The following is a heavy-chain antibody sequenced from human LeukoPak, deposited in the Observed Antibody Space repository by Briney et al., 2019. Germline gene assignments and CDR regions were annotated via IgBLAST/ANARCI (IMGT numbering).Heavy chain of an antibody. CDR1: GGSFSGYY. D-gene: IGHD3-10*01. CDR2: INHSGST. CDR3: ARERAYYGSGRLRVFDY. V-gene: IGHV4-34*01. J-gene: IGHJ4*02. Sequence: SETLSLTCAVYGGSFSGYYWSWIRQPPGKGLEWIGEINHSGSTNYNPSLKSLVTISVDTSKNQFSLKLSSVTAADTAVYYCARERAYYGSGRLRVFDYWGQGTLVTVSS.